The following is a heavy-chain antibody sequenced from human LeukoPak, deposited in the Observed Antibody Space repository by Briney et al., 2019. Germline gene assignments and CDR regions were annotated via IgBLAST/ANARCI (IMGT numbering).Heavy chain of an antibody. CDR3: ARERDRGYYDSSGPLVRKGAFDI. V-gene: IGHV1-46*01. D-gene: IGHD3-22*01. CDR1: GYTFTSYY. Sequence: ASAKVSCKASGYTFTSYYMHWVRQAPGQGLEWMGIINPSGGSTSYAQKFQGRVTMTRDTSTSTVYMELSSLRSEDTAVYYCARERDRGYYDSSGPLVRKGAFDIWGQGTMVTVSS. CDR2: INPSGGST. J-gene: IGHJ3*02.